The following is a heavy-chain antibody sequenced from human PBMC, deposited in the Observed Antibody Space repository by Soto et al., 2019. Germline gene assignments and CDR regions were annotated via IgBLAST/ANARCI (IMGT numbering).Heavy chain of an antibody. CDR3: ARGLYYYDSRGYWGY. CDR1: GFTFSSYS. CDR2: INSSSSTI. V-gene: IGHV3-48*02. Sequence: PGGSLRLSCAASGFTFSSYSMNWVRQAPGKGLEWVSYINSSSSTIYYADSVKGRFTISRDNARNSLYLQMNSLRDEDTAVYYCARGLYYYDSRGYWGYWGQGTLVTVSS. J-gene: IGHJ4*02. D-gene: IGHD3-22*01.